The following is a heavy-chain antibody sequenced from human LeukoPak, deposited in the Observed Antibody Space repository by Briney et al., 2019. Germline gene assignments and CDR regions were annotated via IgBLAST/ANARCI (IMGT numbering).Heavy chain of an antibody. CDR2: ISGSGGST. Sequence: SAESLRLSCAASGFTFSSYAMSWVRQAPGKGLEWVSAISGSGGSTYYADSVKGRFTISRDNYKNTLYLQMNSLRAEDTAVYYCAKAYTPRVEVVAAPPDYWGQGTLVTVSS. D-gene: IGHD2-15*01. J-gene: IGHJ4*02. CDR1: GFTFSSYA. V-gene: IGHV3-23*01. CDR3: AKAYTPRVEVVAAPPDY.